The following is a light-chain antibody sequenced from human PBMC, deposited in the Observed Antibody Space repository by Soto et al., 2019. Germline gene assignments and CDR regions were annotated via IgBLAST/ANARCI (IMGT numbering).Light chain of an antibody. V-gene: IGKV2-24*01. J-gene: IGKJ1*01. CDR1: ESLVHSDGKTY. Sequence: IVLTQTPLSSAVTLGQPASFSCGSSESLVHSDGKTYLGWLHLRPGQPPRLLIYQISRRTPGVPDRFSGSGAGTNSTPKISRVEPEYVAIFYCMQASQLRTFGQGTKVEIK. CDR3: MQASQLRT. CDR2: QIS.